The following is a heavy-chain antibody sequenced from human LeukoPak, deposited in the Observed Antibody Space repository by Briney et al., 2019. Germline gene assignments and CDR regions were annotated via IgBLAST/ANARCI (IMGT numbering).Heavy chain of an antibody. J-gene: IGHJ4*02. CDR1: GFTFSSHG. CDR2: ISPSGGIT. D-gene: IGHD3-22*01. V-gene: IGHV3-23*01. Sequence: GGSLRLSCAASGFTFSSHGMNWVRQAPGKGLEWVSGISPSGGITYYTDSVKGRFTISRDNSKNTLYLQMNSLRAEDTAVYYCAKGPPRYYDSSGYLDYWGQGTLVTVSS. CDR3: AKGPPRYYDSSGYLDY.